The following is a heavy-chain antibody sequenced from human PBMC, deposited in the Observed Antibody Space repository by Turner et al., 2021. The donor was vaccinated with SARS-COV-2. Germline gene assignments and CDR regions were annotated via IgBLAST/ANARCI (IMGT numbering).Heavy chain of an antibody. J-gene: IGHJ6*02. CDR2: ISWNSGSI. CDR1: GLTFDDYA. Sequence: EVQLVESGGGLVQSGRSVRLSCDAAGLTFDDYAMHWVRQAPGKGLEWVSLISWNSGSIVYADSVKGRFTISRDNAKNSLYLQMNSLRAEDTALYYCAKSSKLLRFLEWLPEDYYYGMDVWGQGTTVTVSS. V-gene: IGHV3-9*01. D-gene: IGHD3-3*01. CDR3: AKSSKLLRFLEWLPEDYYYGMDV.